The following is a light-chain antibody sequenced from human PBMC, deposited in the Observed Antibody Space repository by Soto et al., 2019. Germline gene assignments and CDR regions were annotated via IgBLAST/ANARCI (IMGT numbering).Light chain of an antibody. CDR3: QHHDT. CDR2: GAS. V-gene: IGKV3-20*01. Sequence: EIVLTQSPGTLSLSPGERATLSCRASQSVSSSYLAWYQQKPGQAPRLLIYGASSRAAGIPDRFSGSGSGTDFTLTISRLEPEDFAVYYCQHHDTFGPGTKVDIK. J-gene: IGKJ3*01. CDR1: QSVSSSY.